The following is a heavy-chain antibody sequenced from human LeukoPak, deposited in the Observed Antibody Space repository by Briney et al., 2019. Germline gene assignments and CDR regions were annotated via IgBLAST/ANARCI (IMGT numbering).Heavy chain of an antibody. CDR3: ARAYQPLGGLSFPDY. J-gene: IGHJ4*02. CDR2: INPNTGNP. Sequence: ASVKVSCKASGYSFTSYALNWVRQVPGQGLEWMGWINPNTGNPTYAQGFTGRFVFSLDTSVSTAYLQISSLKAEDSAVYCCARAYQPLGGLSFPDYWGQGTLVTVSS. CDR1: GYSFTSYA. D-gene: IGHD3-16*02. V-gene: IGHV7-4-1*02.